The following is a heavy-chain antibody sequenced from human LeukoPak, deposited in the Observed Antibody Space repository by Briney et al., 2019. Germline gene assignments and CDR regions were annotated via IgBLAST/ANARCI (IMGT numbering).Heavy chain of an antibody. CDR1: GVSFSSFA. CDR3: AIRTLSATFDY. J-gene: IGHJ4*02. Sequence: PGGSLRLSCAASGVSFSSFAMSWVRQGPGKGLEWVSAISATGGDTYYADSVKGWFTISRDNSKHTLYLQMSSLTAEDSAIYYCAIRTLSATFDYWGQGTLVTVSS. D-gene: IGHD2-2*01. CDR2: ISATGGDT. V-gene: IGHV3-23*01.